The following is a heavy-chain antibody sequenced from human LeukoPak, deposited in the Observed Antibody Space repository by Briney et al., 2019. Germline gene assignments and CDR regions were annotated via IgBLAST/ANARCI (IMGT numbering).Heavy chain of an antibody. CDR3: VKDMYGSGWYQFDY. Sequence: GRSLRLSCAASGFTFSSYGMHWVRQAPGKGLEYVSAISSNGGSTYYADSVKGRFTISRDNSKNTLYLQMSSLRAEDTAVYYCVKDMYGSGWYQFDYWGQGTLVTVSS. D-gene: IGHD6-19*01. J-gene: IGHJ4*02. CDR1: GFTFSSYG. V-gene: IGHV3-64D*06. CDR2: ISSNGGST.